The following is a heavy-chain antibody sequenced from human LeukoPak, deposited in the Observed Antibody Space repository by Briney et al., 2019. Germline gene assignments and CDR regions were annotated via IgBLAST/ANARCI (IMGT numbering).Heavy chain of an antibody. CDR3: ARWRRSGSYTGFDY. CDR2: ISSSSSYI. D-gene: IGHD1-26*01. J-gene: IGHJ4*02. V-gene: IGHV3-21*01. Sequence: GGSLRLSCAASGFTFSSYSMNWVRQAPGKGLEWVSSISSSSSYIYYADSVKGRFTISRDNAKNSPYLQMNSLRAEDTAVYYCARWRRSGSYTGFDYWGQGTLVTVSS. CDR1: GFTFSSYS.